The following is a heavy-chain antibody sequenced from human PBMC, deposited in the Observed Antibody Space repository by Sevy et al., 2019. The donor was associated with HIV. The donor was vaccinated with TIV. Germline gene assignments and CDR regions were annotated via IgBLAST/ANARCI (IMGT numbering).Heavy chain of an antibody. J-gene: IGHJ4*02. CDR3: ASARGSGSYNAEDY. Sequence: GGSLRLSCAAPGFTFSNYAMHWVRQAPGKGLEWLAVISYDGSNKYYADSVKGRFIISRDNSKNTLYLQMSSLRAEDTAVYNCASARGSGSYNAEDYWGQGTLVTVSS. CDR2: ISYDGSNK. CDR1: GFTFSNYA. V-gene: IGHV3-30-3*01. D-gene: IGHD3-10*01.